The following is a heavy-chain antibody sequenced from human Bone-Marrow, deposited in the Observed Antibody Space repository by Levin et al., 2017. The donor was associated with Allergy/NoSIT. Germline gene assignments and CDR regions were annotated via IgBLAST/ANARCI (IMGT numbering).Heavy chain of an antibody. Sequence: GGSLRLSCAASGFKFDDYGLTWVRQVPGKGLEWVCGVNYNGDATGCADSVKGRFTISRDSANNYLYLQMNSLRAEDTALYYCARDPYEYVWGTSADFDSWGQGTLVTVSS. CDR2: VNYNGDAT. D-gene: IGHD3-16*01. J-gene: IGHJ4*02. CDR1: GFKFDDYG. CDR3: ARDPYEYVWGTSADFDS. V-gene: IGHV3-20*04.